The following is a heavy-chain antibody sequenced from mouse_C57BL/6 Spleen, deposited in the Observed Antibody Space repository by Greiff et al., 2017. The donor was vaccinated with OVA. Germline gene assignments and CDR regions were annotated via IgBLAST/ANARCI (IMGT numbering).Heavy chain of an antibody. D-gene: IGHD2-3*01. CDR3: APKEWLLPPSALDY. CDR2: IWSGGST. Sequence: QVQLQQSGPGLVQPSQSLSITCTVSGFSLTSYGVHWVRQSPGKGLEWLGVIWSGGSTDYNAAFISRLSISKDNSKSQVFFIMNSLQADDTATYYCAPKEWLLPPSALDYWGQGTSVTVSS. V-gene: IGHV2-2*01. J-gene: IGHJ4*01. CDR1: GFSLTSYG.